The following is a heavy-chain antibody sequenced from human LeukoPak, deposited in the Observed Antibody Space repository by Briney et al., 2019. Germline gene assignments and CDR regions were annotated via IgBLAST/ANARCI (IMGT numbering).Heavy chain of an antibody. CDR1: GGSISSGGYY. V-gene: IGHV4-31*03. J-gene: IGHJ4*02. Sequence: SETLSLTCTVSGGSISSGGYYWSWIRQHPGKGLEWIGYIYYSGSTYYNPSLKSRVTISVDTSKNQFSLKLSSVTAADTAVYYCARVDDILTGYIDYWGQGTLVTVSS. CDR2: IYYSGST. CDR3: ARVDDILTGYIDY. D-gene: IGHD3-9*01.